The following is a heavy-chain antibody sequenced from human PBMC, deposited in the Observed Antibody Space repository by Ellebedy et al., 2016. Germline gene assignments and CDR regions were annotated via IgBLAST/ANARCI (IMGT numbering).Heavy chain of an antibody. D-gene: IGHD1-14*01. CDR2: IYYSGST. J-gene: IGHJ3*02. CDR3: ARDGNADDAFDI. V-gene: IGHV4-39*07. CDR1: GGSISSSSYY. Sequence: GSLRLXXTVSGGSISSSSYYWGWIRQPPGKGLEWIGSIYYSGSTYYNPSLKGRVTISVDTSKNQFSLKLNSVTAADTAVYYCARDGNADDAFDIWGQGTMVTVSS.